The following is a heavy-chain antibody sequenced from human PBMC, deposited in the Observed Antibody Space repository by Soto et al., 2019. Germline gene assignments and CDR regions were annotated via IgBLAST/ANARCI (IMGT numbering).Heavy chain of an antibody. V-gene: IGHV4-34*01. CDR1: GGSFSGYY. CDR2: INHSGST. CDR3: ARGPYYYGSGSYLYYYYGMDV. D-gene: IGHD3-10*01. Sequence: QVQLQQWGAGLLKPSETLSLTCAVYGGSFSGYYWSWIRQPPGKGLEWIGEINHSGSTNYNPSLKSRVTISVDTSKNQFSLKLSSVTAADTAVYYCARGPYYYGSGSYLYYYYGMDVWGQGTTVTVSS. J-gene: IGHJ6*02.